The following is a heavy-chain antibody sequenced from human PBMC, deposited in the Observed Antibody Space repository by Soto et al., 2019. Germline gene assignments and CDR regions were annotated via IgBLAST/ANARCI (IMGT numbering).Heavy chain of an antibody. Sequence: PGESLKISCKGSGYTFTNYWIGWVRQMPGKGLEWMGIIYPGGSDTKYNPSFQGQVTISADKSITTTYLRWTSLKAPDTAIYYCAASIFYYGMDVWGQGTTVTVSS. V-gene: IGHV5-51*01. J-gene: IGHJ6*02. CDR1: GYTFTNYW. CDR2: IYPGGSDT. CDR3: AASIFYYGMDV.